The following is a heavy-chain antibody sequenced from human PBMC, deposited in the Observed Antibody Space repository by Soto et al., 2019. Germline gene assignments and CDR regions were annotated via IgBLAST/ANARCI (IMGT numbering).Heavy chain of an antibody. CDR1: GYTLTELS. J-gene: IGHJ3*02. D-gene: IGHD2-21*02. CDR3: ATYFPRSDMTYAFDI. V-gene: IGHV1-24*01. Sequence: ASVKVSCKVSGYTLTELSMHWVLQSPVKGLEWMGGFDPEDGETIYAQKFQGRVTMTEDTSTDTAYMELSSLRSEDTAVYYRATYFPRSDMTYAFDIWGQGTMVTVSS. CDR2: FDPEDGET.